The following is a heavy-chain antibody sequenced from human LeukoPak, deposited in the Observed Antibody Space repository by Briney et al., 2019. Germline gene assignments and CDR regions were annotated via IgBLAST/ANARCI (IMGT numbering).Heavy chain of an antibody. CDR2: INPNSGGT. V-gene: IGHV1-2*02. J-gene: IGHJ4*02. Sequence: ASVKVSCKASGYTFTGYYMHWVRQAPGQGLEWMGWINPNSGGTNYAQKFQSRVTMTRDTSISTAYMELSRLRSDDTAVYYCARGDTAMVTSRFDYWGQGTLVTVSS. D-gene: IGHD5-18*01. CDR1: GYTFTGYY. CDR3: ARGDTAMVTSRFDY.